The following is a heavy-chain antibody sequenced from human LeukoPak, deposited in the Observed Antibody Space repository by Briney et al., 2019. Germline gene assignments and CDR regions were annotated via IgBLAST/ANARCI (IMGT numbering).Heavy chain of an antibody. V-gene: IGHV3-23*01. D-gene: IGHD1-7*01. Sequence: WGSLCLTCRVSGGSFSSNAYNWVWLAPRKGLELVSTVRGSCGTTYYADSVKGGFTISRDNSKNTLYLQMNSLRAEDTAVYYCAQEGTGSTDWFDPWGRGTLVTVSS. CDR2: VRGSCGTT. J-gene: IGHJ5*02. CDR3: AQEGTGSTDWFDP. CDR1: GGSFSSNA.